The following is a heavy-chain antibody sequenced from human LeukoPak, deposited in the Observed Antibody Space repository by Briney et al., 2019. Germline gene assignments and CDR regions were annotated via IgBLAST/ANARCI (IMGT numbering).Heavy chain of an antibody. CDR3: ARDFYGSGSYYNLEGPGPTDY. CDR1: GFTFSSYA. D-gene: IGHD3-10*01. CDR2: ISGSGGST. V-gene: IGHV3-23*01. Sequence: AGGSLRLSCAASGFTFSSYAMSWVRQAPGKGLEWVSAISGSGGSTYYADSVKGRFTISRDNSKNTLYLQMNSLRAEDTAVYYCARDFYGSGSYYNLEGPGPTDYWGQGTLVTVSS. J-gene: IGHJ4*02.